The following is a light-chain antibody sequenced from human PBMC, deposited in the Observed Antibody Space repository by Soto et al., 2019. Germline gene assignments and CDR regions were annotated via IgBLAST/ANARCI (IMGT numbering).Light chain of an antibody. CDR1: QSISSY. J-gene: IGKJ3*01. Sequence: DIQMTQSPSSLSASVGDRVTITCRASQSISSYLNWYQQKPGKAPKLLIYAASTLQSGVPSRFSGSGSGTDFTLTISCLQSEDFATYYCQQYENFSPTFGPGTKVDIK. V-gene: IGKV1-39*01. CDR3: QQYENFSPT. CDR2: AAS.